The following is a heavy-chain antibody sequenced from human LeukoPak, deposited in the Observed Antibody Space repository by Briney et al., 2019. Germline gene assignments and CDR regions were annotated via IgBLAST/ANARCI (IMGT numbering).Heavy chain of an antibody. V-gene: IGHV3-21*05. CDR1: GFTFSSYE. Sequence: PGGSLRLSCAASGFTFSSYEMNWVRQAPGKGLEWVSYISSSSSYIYYADSVKGRFTISRDNAKNSLYLQMNSLRAEDTAVYYCARASAVRGVIGFFDYWGQGTLVTVSS. J-gene: IGHJ4*02. CDR2: ISSSSSYI. CDR3: ARASAVRGVIGFFDY. D-gene: IGHD3-10*01.